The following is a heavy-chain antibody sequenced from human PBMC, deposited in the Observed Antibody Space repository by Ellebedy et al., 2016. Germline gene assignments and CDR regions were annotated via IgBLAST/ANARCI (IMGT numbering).Heavy chain of an antibody. D-gene: IGHD2-21*01. CDR2: IYHTGTT. CDR3: ARGAYVGPNWSDF. J-gene: IGHJ5*01. CDR1: GFSVSSGYW. V-gene: IGHV4-38-2*02. Sequence: SETLSLTCTVSGFSVSSGYWWGWIRQPPGKGLEWLGSIYHTGTTYYNPSLRSRVTISVDAPKNQFALKMTSVTATDTAVYFCARGAYVGPNWSDFWGQGALVTVSS.